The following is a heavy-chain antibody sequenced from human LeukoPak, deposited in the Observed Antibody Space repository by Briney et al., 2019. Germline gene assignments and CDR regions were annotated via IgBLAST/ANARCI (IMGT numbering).Heavy chain of an antibody. CDR3: ARGGYSGYDYLWY. V-gene: IGHV4-34*01. J-gene: IGHJ4*02. D-gene: IGHD5-12*01. CDR1: GGSLSGYY. Sequence: SETLSLTCAVYGGSLSGYYWSWIRQPPGKGLEWIGEINHSGSTNYNPSLKSRVTISVDTSKNQFSLKLSSVTAADTAVYYCARGGYSGYDYLWYWGQGTLVTVSS. CDR2: INHSGST.